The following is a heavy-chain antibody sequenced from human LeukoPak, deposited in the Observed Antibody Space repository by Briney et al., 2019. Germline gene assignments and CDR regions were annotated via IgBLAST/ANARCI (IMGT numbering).Heavy chain of an antibody. Sequence: ASVEVSCKASGYTFTSYGISWVRQAPGQGLEWMGWISAYNGNTNYAQKLQGRVTMTTDTSTSTAYMELRSLRSDDTAVYYCAREESGYSYGHNWFDPWGQGTLVTVSS. J-gene: IGHJ5*02. CDR3: AREESGYSYGHNWFDP. D-gene: IGHD5-18*01. CDR2: ISAYNGNT. V-gene: IGHV1-18*01. CDR1: GYTFTSYG.